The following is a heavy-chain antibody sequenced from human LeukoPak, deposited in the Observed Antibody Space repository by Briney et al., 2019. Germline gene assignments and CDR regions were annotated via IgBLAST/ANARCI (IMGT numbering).Heavy chain of an antibody. V-gene: IGHV3-11*01. CDR2: ISSSGSTI. D-gene: IGHD6-6*01. CDR3: AKDWQLVLGYYYGMDV. J-gene: IGHJ6*02. Sequence: GGSLRLSCAASGFTFSDYYMSWIRQAPGKGLEWVSYISSSGSTIYYADSVKGRFTISRDNAKNSLYLQMNSLRAEDTAVYYCAKDWQLVLGYYYGMDVWGQGTTVTVSS. CDR1: GFTFSDYY.